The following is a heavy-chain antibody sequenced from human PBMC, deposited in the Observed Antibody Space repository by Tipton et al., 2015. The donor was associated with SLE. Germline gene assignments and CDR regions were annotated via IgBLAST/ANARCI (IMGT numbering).Heavy chain of an antibody. V-gene: IGHV4-61*09. CDR3: ARFPGVASGSYYWDDAFDI. D-gene: IGHD1-26*01. Sequence: TLSLTCTVSGGSISSGSYYWSWIRQPAGKGLEWIGHIYTSGSTNYNPSLKSRVTISVDTSKNQFSLKLSSVTAADTAVYYCARFPGVASGSYYWDDAFDIWGQGTTVTVSS. CDR2: IYTSGST. J-gene: IGHJ3*02. CDR1: GGSISSGSYY.